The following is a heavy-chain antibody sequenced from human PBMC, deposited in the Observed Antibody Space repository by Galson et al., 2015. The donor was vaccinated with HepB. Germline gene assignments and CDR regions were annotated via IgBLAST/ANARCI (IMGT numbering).Heavy chain of an antibody. CDR1: GYSFTSNG. D-gene: IGHD6-13*01. Sequence: SVKVSCKASGYSFTSNGISWVRQAPGQGLEWMGRIVPVLGVEDYAQKFQGRATISVDKSTSTTYMELSSLRSEDTAVYYCASLDSSSPFDAFDIWGQGTMVTVSS. V-gene: IGHV1-69*04. J-gene: IGHJ3*02. CDR2: IVPVLGVE. CDR3: ASLDSSSPFDAFDI.